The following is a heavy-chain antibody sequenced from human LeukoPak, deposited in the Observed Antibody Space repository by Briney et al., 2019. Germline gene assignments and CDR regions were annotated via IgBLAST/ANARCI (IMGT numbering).Heavy chain of an antibody. J-gene: IGHJ4*02. D-gene: IGHD3-10*01. V-gene: IGHV3-21*01. CDR3: AREGMVRGVIIY. Sequence: GGSLRLSCAASNFTFSSYSLNWVRQAPGKGLEWVSSISSSSTYIYYADSVKGRFTISRDNAKNSLYLQMNSVRAEDTAVYYCAREGMVRGVIIYWGQGTLVTVSS. CDR1: NFTFSSYS. CDR2: ISSSSTYI.